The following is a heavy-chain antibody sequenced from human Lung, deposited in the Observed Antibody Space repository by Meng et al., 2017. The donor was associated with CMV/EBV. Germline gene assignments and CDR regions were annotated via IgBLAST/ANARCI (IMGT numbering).Heavy chain of an antibody. D-gene: IGHD3-3*01. CDR3: ARDSQPPVPHPFWSVNVLDL. CDR2: VSYDGSSE. Sequence: GGSLRLSCPASGFTFNSYTMHWVRQAPGEGLEWVAVVSYDGSSENYADSVRGRFTISRDNSKNTLYLQINSLRLDDTAVYYCARDSQPPVPHPFWSVNVLDLWGQGTXVTVSS. V-gene: IGHV3-30*14. J-gene: IGHJ5*02. CDR1: GFTFNSYT.